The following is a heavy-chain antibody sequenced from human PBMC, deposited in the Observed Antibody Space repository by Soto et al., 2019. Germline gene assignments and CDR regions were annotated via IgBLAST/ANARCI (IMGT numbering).Heavy chain of an antibody. Sequence: QVQLQQWGAGLLKPSETLSLTCAVYGGSLSGFYWSWIRQSPIKGLEWIGEIKHSGSTTYNPSLQTQVTITLDTSKNQFPLKLNSVTAADTAVYYCTRCPPITRMDGWGQGTTVTVSS. D-gene: IGHD3-3*01. V-gene: IGHV4-34*01. CDR2: IKHSGST. CDR1: GGSLSGFY. J-gene: IGHJ6*02. CDR3: TRCPPITRMDG.